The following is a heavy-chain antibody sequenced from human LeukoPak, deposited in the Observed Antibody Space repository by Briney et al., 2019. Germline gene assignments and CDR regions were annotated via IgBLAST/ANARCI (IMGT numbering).Heavy chain of an antibody. Sequence: SETLSLTCTVSGGSISSSSYYWGWIRQPPGKGLEWIGSIYYSGSTYYNPSLKSRVTISVDTSKNQFSLKLSSVTAADTAVYYCARSLIEGGFDYWGQGTLVTVSS. V-gene: IGHV4-39*07. D-gene: IGHD2-8*01. CDR1: GGSISSSSYY. CDR2: IYYSGST. CDR3: ARSLIEGGFDY. J-gene: IGHJ4*02.